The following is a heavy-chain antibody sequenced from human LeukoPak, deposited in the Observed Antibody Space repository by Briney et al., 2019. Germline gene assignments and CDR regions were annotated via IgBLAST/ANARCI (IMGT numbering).Heavy chain of an antibody. Sequence: ASVKVSCKVSGYTLTELSMHWVRQAPGKGLAWMGGFDPEDGETIYAQKFQGRVTMTEDTSTDTAYMELSSLRSEDTAVYYCATLIQRGYSFRVDYFDYWGQGTLVTVSS. J-gene: IGHJ4*02. CDR3: ATLIQRGYSFRVDYFDY. V-gene: IGHV1-24*01. CDR2: FDPEDGET. CDR1: GYTLTELS. D-gene: IGHD5-18*01.